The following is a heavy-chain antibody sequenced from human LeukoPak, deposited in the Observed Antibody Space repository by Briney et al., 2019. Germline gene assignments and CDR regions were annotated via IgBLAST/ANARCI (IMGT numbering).Heavy chain of an antibody. Sequence: ASVKVSCKASGYTFTSYDINWVRQATGQGLEWMGWMNPNSGNTGYAQKFQGRVTMTRNTSISTAYMELSSLRSDDTAVYYCARIYCSGGSCYEDFDYWGQGTLVTVSS. CDR3: ARIYCSGGSCYEDFDY. D-gene: IGHD2-15*01. CDR1: GYTFTSYD. CDR2: MNPNSGNT. J-gene: IGHJ4*02. V-gene: IGHV1-8*01.